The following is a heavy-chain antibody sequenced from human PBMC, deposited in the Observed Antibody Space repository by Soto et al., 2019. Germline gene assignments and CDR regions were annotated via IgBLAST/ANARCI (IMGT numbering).Heavy chain of an antibody. CDR1: GYTFTSYY. CDR2: INPSGGST. V-gene: IGHV1-46*03. J-gene: IGHJ5*02. CDR3: ARETTTIFGVVGFSVRNPNWFDP. D-gene: IGHD3-3*01. Sequence: ASVKVSCKASGYTFTSYYMHWVRQAPGQGLEWMGIINPSGGSTSYAQKFQGRVTMTRDTSTSTVYMELSSLRSEDTAVYYCARETTTIFGVVGFSVRNPNWFDPWGQGTLVTVSS.